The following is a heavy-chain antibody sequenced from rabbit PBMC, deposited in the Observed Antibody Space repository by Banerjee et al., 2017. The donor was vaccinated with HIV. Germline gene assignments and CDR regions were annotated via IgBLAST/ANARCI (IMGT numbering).Heavy chain of an antibody. D-gene: IGHD6-1*01. J-gene: IGHJ4*01. CDR2: IGAGSSGST. V-gene: IGHV1S40*01. CDR1: GFSFSSSYW. CDR3: ARDLFASGDAYYDL. Sequence: QSLEESGGDLVKPGASLTLTCTASGFSFSSSYWICWVRQAPGKGLEWIACIGAGSSGSTYYASWAKGRFTISKTSSTTVTLQMTSLTAADTATYFCARDLFASGDAYYDLWGQGTLVTVS.